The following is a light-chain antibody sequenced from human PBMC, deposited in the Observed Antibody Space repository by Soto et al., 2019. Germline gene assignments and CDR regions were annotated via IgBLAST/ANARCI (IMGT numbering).Light chain of an antibody. CDR2: GAS. CDR1: QSVSSD. V-gene: IGKV3-15*01. CDR3: QQYNDWPPIT. Sequence: VKTQSPPTLSVSPGERATLSCRASQSVSSDLAWYQQKPGQAPRLLIYGASTRATDVPARFSGGGSGTEFTLTISSLHSEDVAIYYCQQYNDWPPITFGPGTKVDIK. J-gene: IGKJ3*01.